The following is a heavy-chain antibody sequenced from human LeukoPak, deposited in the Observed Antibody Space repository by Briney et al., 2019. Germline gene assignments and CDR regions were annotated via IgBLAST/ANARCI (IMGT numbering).Heavy chain of an antibody. J-gene: IGHJ1*01. V-gene: IGHV7-4-1*02. CDR2: INTNTGNP. CDR1: GYTFTSYA. Sequence: ASVKVSCKASGYTFTSYAMNWVRQAPGQGLEWMGWINTNTGNPTYAQGFTGRFVFSLDTSVSTAYLQISSLKAEDTAVYYCATDPSTGDYVKYFQHGGQGTLVTVSS. D-gene: IGHD4-17*01. CDR3: ATDPSTGDYVKYFQH.